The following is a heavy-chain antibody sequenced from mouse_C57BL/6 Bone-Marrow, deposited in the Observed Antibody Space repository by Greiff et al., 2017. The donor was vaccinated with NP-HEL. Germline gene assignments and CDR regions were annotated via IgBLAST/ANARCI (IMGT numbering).Heavy chain of an antibody. CDR2: IDPETGGT. Sequence: QVQLQQSGAELVRPGASVTMSCKASGYTFTDYEMHWVKQTPVNGLEWIGAIDPETGGTAYNQKFKGKAILTADKSSSTAYMQLRSLTSEDSAVYYCTRLPEFITTSGFDYWGQGTTLTVSS. CDR3: TRLPEFITTSGFDY. V-gene: IGHV1-15*01. J-gene: IGHJ2*01. D-gene: IGHD1-1*01. CDR1: GYTFTDYE.